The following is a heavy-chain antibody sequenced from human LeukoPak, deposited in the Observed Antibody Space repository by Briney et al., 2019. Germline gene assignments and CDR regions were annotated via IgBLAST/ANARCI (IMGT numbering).Heavy chain of an antibody. J-gene: IGHJ4*02. CDR2: ISYDGSNK. CDR3: ARVPGYDSSGYFDY. CDR1: GFTFSSYA. D-gene: IGHD3-22*01. V-gene: IGHV3-30*04. Sequence: GGSLRLSCAASGFTFSSYAMHWVRQAPGKGLEWVAVISYDGSNKYYADSVKGRFTISRDNSKNTVYLQMNNLRAEDTAFYYCARVPGYDSSGYFDYWGQGTLVTVSS.